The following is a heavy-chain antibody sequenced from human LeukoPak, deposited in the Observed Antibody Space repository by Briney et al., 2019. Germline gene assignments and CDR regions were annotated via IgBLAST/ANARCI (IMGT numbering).Heavy chain of an antibody. Sequence: SETLSLTCTVSGGSIRRADYYWGWIRQSPGKGLEWIGSIYHSGSTYDNPSLQSRVTKSVDTTKNQFSLKMRSVTAADTAVYFCGRGPRNGLAHYFDSWGQGNQVTVTS. CDR2: IYHSGST. CDR3: GRGPRNGLAHYFDS. CDR1: GGSIRRADYY. V-gene: IGHV4-39*07. D-gene: IGHD5-24*01. J-gene: IGHJ4*02.